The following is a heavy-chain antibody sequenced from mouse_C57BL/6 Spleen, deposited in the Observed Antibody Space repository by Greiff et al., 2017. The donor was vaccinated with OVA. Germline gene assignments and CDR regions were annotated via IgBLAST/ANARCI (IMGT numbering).Heavy chain of an antibody. CDR2: INYDGSST. D-gene: IGHD1-1*01. Sequence: DVKLVESEGGLVQPGSSMKLSCTASGFTFSDYYMAWVRQVPEKSLEWVANINYDGSSTYYLDSLKSRFIISRDNAKNILYLQMSSLKSEDTATYYCARDMGSSSYWYFDVWGTGTTVTVSS. CDR1: GFTFSDYY. V-gene: IGHV5-16*01. CDR3: ARDMGSSSYWYFDV. J-gene: IGHJ1*03.